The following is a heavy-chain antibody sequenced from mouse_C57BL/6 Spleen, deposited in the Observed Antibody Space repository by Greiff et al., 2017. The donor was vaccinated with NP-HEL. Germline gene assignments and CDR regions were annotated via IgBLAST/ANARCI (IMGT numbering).Heavy chain of an antibody. CDR2: ISYDGSN. Sequence: EVKLVESGPGLVKPSQSLSLTCSVTGYSITSGYYWNWIRQFPGNKLEWMGYISYDGSNNYNPSLKNRFSITRDTSKNQFFLKLNSVTTEDTATYYCASAYGSSLYYFDYWGQGTTLTVSS. V-gene: IGHV3-6*01. CDR3: ASAYGSSLYYFDY. J-gene: IGHJ2*01. D-gene: IGHD1-1*01. CDR1: GYSITSGYY.